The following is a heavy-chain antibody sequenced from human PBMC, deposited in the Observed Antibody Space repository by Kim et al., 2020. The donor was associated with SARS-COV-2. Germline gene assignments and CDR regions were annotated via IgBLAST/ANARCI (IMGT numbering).Heavy chain of an antibody. Sequence: SETLSLTCTVSGGSISSYYWSWIRQPPGKGLEWIGYIYYSGSTNYNPSLKSRVTISVDTSKNQFSLKLSSVTAADTAVYYCARGSRELLIDYWGQGTLVTVSS. D-gene: IGHD1-26*01. CDR2: IYYSGST. CDR1: GGSISSYY. V-gene: IGHV4-59*13. J-gene: IGHJ4*02. CDR3: ARGSRELLIDY.